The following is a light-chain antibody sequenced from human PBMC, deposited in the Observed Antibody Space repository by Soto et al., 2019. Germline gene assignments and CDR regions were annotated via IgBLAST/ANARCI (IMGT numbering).Light chain of an antibody. CDR3: CSYAGSSTWV. CDR1: SIGVGSYNL. Sequence: QSALTQPASVSGSPGQSITISCTGTSIGVGSYNLVSWYQQHPGKAPKLMIYEGSKRPSGVSNRFSGSKSGNTASLTISGLQAEDEADYYCCSYAGSSTWVFGGGTKVTVL. J-gene: IGLJ3*02. CDR2: EGS. V-gene: IGLV2-23*01.